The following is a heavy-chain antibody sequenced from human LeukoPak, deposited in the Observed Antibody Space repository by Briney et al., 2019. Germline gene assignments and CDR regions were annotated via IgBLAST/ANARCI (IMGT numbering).Heavy chain of an antibody. CDR1: GFTFSSYA. CDR2: IWYDGSNK. Sequence: GGSLRLSCVASGFTFSSYAMSWVRQAPGKGLEWVAVIWYDGSNKYYADSVKGRFTISRDNPKNTLYVQMNSLRAEDTAVYYCARGRGADYGGNSGYFDYWGQGTLVTVSS. J-gene: IGHJ4*02. CDR3: ARGRGADYGGNSGYFDY. V-gene: IGHV3-33*08. D-gene: IGHD4-23*01.